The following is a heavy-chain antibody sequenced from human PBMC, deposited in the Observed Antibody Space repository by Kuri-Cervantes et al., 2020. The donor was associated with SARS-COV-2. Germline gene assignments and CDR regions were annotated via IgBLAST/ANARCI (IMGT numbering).Heavy chain of an antibody. J-gene: IGHJ4*02. CDR1: GYTFTSYG. CDR3: ARGITGTDFDY. V-gene: IGHV1-18*04. CDR2: INAGNGNT. D-gene: IGHD1-7*01. Sequence: ASVKVSCKASGYTFTSYGISWVRQAPGQRLEWMGWINAGNGNTKYSQKFQGRVTMTRNTSISTAYMELSSLRSEDTAVYYCARGITGTDFDYWGQGTLVTVSS.